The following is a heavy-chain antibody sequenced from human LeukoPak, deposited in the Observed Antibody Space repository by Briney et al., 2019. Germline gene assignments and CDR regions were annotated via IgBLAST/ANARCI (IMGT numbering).Heavy chain of an antibody. CDR3: ARGYQLLSN. V-gene: IGHV3-11*06. CDR2: ISSSTSYT. J-gene: IGHJ4*02. Sequence: GGSLRLSCAASGFTFSDYYMSWIRQAPGKGLEWVSYISSSTSYTDYADSVKGRFTISRDNAKNPLYLQMNSLRAEDTAVFYCARGYQLLSNWGQGTLVTVSS. D-gene: IGHD2-2*01. CDR1: GFTFSDYY.